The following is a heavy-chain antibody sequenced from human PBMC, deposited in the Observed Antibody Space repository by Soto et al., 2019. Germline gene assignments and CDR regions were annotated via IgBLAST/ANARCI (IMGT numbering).Heavy chain of an antibody. CDR3: ARVGTYYDILTGYQPYNWFDP. D-gene: IGHD3-9*01. V-gene: IGHV4-59*01. CDR1: GGSISSYY. Sequence: PSETLSLTCTVSGGSISSYYWSWIRQPPWKGLEWIGYIYYSGSTNYNPSLKSRVTISVDTSKNQFSLKLSSVTAADTAVYYCARVGTYYDILTGYQPYNWFDPWGQGTLVTVSS. J-gene: IGHJ5*02. CDR2: IYYSGST.